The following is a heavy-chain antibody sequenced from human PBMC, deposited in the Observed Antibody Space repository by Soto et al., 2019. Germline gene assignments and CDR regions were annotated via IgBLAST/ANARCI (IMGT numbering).Heavy chain of an antibody. J-gene: IGHJ4*02. D-gene: IGHD6-6*01. V-gene: IGHV1-69*13. Sequence: SSVKVSCKASGGTFSSYAVSWVRQAPGQGLEWMGGIIPIFGTANYAQKFQGRVTITADESTSTAYMELSSLRSEDTAVYYCARDTPQLVPNWGQGTLVTAPQ. CDR3: ARDTPQLVPN. CDR2: IIPIFGTA. CDR1: GGTFSSYA.